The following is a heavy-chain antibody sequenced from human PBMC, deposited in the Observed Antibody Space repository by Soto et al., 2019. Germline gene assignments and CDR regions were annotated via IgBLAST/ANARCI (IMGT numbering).Heavy chain of an antibody. CDR2: IWYDGSNK. D-gene: IGHD7-27*01. V-gene: IGHV3-33*01. J-gene: IGHJ6*02. CDR1: GFTFSSYG. CDR3: ARAQTGDGYYYYYGMDV. Sequence: GSLRLSCAASGFTFSSYGMHWVRQAPGKGLEWVAVIWYDGSNKYYADSVKGRFTISRDNSKNTLYLQMNSLRAEDTAVYYCARAQTGDGYYYYYGMDVWGQGTTVTVSS.